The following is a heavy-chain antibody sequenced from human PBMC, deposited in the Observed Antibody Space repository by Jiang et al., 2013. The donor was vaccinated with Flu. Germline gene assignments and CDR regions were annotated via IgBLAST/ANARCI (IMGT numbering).Heavy chain of an antibody. D-gene: IGHD1-26*01. CDR2: INPSGGGT. Sequence: SGAEVKKPGASVKVSCKASGYTFTSYYMHWVRQAPGQGLEWMGIINPSGGGTSYAQKFRGRVTMTKDTSTSTVYMELGTLRSEDTAVYYCARVGYNGNYEGGGFDYWGQGTLVTVSS. CDR3: ARVGYNGNYEGGGFDY. J-gene: IGHJ4*02. CDR1: GYTFTSYY. V-gene: IGHV1-46*03.